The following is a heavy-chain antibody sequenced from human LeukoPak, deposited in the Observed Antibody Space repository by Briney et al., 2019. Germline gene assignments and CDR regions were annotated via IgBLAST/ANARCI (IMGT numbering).Heavy chain of an antibody. CDR3: ARDPRTVRI. CDR1: GFTFSDNY. V-gene: IGHV3-11*04. D-gene: IGHD1-1*01. Sequence: GGSLRLSCAVSGFTFSDNYIAWVRQAPGKGLGLLSYISVKGGVIQYADSVKGRFTISRDSAKNLLYLQMDSLRVEDTAIYYCARDPRTVRIWGQGTLVTVSS. CDR2: ISVKGGVI. J-gene: IGHJ4*02.